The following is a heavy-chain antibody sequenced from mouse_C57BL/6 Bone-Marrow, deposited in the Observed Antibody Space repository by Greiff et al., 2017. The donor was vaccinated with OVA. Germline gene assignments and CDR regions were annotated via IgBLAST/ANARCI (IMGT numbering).Heavy chain of an antibody. CDR3: ARNNGSSPYYAMGY. CDR2: ICSGGSST. V-gene: IGHV5-6*01. D-gene: IGHD1-1*01. Sequence: EVQLVESGADLVKPGGSLTLSCAASGFTFSSYGMSWVRQTPDKRLEWVATICSGGSSTYYPDSVTGRFTISRDNAKNTLYLQVSSLKTEDTAMDYCARNNGSSPYYAMGYWGQGASVTVSS. CDR1: GFTFSSYG. J-gene: IGHJ4*01.